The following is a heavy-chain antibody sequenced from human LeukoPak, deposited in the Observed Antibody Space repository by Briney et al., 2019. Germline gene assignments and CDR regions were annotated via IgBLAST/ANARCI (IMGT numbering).Heavy chain of an antibody. D-gene: IGHD3-22*01. V-gene: IGHV4-59*08. Sequence: TPSETLSLTCTVSGGSISSYYWNWIRQPPGKGLEWIGYIYYSGSTNYNPSLKSRVTISVDTSKNQFSLKLSSVTAADTAVYFCARGPYSYDSSGAFDIWGQGTMVTVSS. CDR1: GGSISSYY. CDR2: IYYSGST. CDR3: ARGPYSYDSSGAFDI. J-gene: IGHJ3*02.